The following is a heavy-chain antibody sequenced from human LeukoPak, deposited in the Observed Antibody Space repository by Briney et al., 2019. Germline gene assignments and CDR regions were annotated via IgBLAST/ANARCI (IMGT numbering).Heavy chain of an antibody. CDR2: ISSSSSYI. Sequence: GGSLRLSCAASGFTFSSYSMNWVRQAPGKGLEWVSSISSSSSYIYYADSVKGRFTISRDNAKNSLYLQMNSLRVEDTAVYYCARELIAVAGRRYDYWGQGTLVTVSS. CDR1: GFTFSSYS. V-gene: IGHV3-21*01. CDR3: ARELIAVAGRRYDY. J-gene: IGHJ4*02. D-gene: IGHD6-19*01.